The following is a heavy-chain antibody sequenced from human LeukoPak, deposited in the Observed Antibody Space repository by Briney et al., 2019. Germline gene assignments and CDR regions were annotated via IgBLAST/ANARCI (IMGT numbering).Heavy chain of an antibody. CDR1: GGSISSYY. J-gene: IGHJ3*02. CDR3: ARKYDSSGYYRYAFDI. Sequence: SETLSLTCTVSGGSISSYYWSWVRQPPGKGLEWIGYIYYSGSTNYNPSLKSRVTISVDTSKNQFSLKLSSVTAADTAVYYCARKYDSSGYYRYAFDILGRGTMVTVSS. V-gene: IGHV4-59*01. CDR2: IYYSGST. D-gene: IGHD3-22*01.